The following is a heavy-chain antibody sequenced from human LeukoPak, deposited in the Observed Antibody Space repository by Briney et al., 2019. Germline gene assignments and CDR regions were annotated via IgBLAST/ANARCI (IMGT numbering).Heavy chain of an antibody. CDR1: GFTFSSYS. V-gene: IGHV3-21*01. CDR2: ISSSSRYI. CDR3: ARDPKTYWYFDL. Sequence: GGSLRLSCAASGFTFSSYSMNWVRQAPGKGLEWVSSISSSSRYIYYADSVKGRFTISRDNAKNSLYLQMNSLRAEDTAVYYCARDPKTYWYFDLWGRGTLVTVSS. J-gene: IGHJ2*01.